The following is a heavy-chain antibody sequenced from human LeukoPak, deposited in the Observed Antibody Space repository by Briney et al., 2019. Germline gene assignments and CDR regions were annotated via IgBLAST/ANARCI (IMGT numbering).Heavy chain of an antibody. Sequence: ASVKVSCKASGYTFTGYYMHWVRPAPGQGLEWMGWINPNSGGTNYAQKFQGWVTMTRDTSISTAYMELSRLRSDDTAVYYCARAGIAAISFDYWGQGTLVTVSS. J-gene: IGHJ4*02. V-gene: IGHV1-2*04. CDR2: INPNSGGT. D-gene: IGHD6-13*01. CDR3: ARAGIAAISFDY. CDR1: GYTFTGYY.